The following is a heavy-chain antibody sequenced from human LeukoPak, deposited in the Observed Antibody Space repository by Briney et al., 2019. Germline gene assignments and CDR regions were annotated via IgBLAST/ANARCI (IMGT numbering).Heavy chain of an antibody. J-gene: IGHJ6*03. D-gene: IGHD7-27*01. V-gene: IGHV4-4*07. Sequence: SSETLSLTCTVSGGNISGYSWSWIRQPDGEGLEWIGRISSSGSTNYSPSLKSRVTMSVDTSKNRFSLELSSVTAADTAVYYCARWGSQYHYFYIDVWGKGTTVTVSS. CDR3: ARWGSQYHYFYIDV. CDR1: GGNISGYS. CDR2: ISSSGST.